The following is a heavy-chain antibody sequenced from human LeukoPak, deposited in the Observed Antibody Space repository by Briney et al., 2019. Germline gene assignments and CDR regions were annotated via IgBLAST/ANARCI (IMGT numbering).Heavy chain of an antibody. D-gene: IGHD1-1*01. J-gene: IGHJ5*02. CDR1: GFTFSSNY. V-gene: IGHV3-53*05. CDR3: AREDNPLWFDP. Sequence: GGSLRLSCAASGFTFSSNYMSWVRQAPGKGLEWVSVIYSGGSTYYADSVKGRSTISRDNSNNTLHLQMNSLRPDDSALYYCAREDNPLWFDPWGQGTLVTVSS. CDR2: IYSGGST.